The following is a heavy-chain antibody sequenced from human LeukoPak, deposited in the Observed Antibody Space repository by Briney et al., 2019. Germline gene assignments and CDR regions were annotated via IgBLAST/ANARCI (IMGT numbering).Heavy chain of an antibody. CDR3: ARGIRAPYYDFWSGYKYYYYGMDV. CDR2: MNPNSGNT. Sequence: GASVKVSCKASGYTFTSYDINWVRQATGQGLEWMGWMNPNSGNTGYTQKCQGRVTMTRNTSISTAYMELSSLRSEDTAVYYCARGIRAPYYDFWSGYKYYYYGMDVWGQGTTVTVSS. V-gene: IGHV1-8*01. D-gene: IGHD3-3*01. J-gene: IGHJ6*02. CDR1: GYTFTSYD.